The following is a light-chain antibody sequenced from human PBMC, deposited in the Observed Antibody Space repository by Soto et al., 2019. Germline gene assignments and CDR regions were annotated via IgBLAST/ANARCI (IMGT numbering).Light chain of an antibody. CDR2: DAS. J-gene: IGKJ4*01. CDR1: QRMSSN. V-gene: IGKV3-11*01. Sequence: LVLTQSPGTLSLSPGEGATLSCRASQRMSSNYLAWYQQKPGQAPRLLIYDASNRATGIPARFSGSGSGTDFTLTISSLEPEDFAVYYCQQRSNWPPSLTFGGGTKVEIK. CDR3: QQRSNWPPSLT.